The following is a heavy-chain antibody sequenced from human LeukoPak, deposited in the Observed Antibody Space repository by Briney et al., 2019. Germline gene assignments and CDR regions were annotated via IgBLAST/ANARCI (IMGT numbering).Heavy chain of an antibody. CDR2: IIPIFGTA. Sequence: GASVKVSCKASGGTFSSYAISWVRQAPGQGLEWMGGIIPIFGTANYAQKFQGRVTITADESTSTAYMELSSLRSEDTAVYYCATTQTDPWLVQPPYYYYGMDVWGQGTTVTVSS. CDR3: ATTQTDPWLVQPPYYYYGMDV. J-gene: IGHJ6*02. CDR1: GGTFSSYA. D-gene: IGHD6-19*01. V-gene: IGHV1-69*01.